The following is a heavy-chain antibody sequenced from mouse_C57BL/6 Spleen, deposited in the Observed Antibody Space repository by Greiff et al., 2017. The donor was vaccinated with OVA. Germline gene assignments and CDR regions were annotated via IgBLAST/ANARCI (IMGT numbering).Heavy chain of an antibody. D-gene: IGHD2-3*01. J-gene: IGHJ3*01. CDR3: ARYPSYDGPAWFAY. CDR1: GFSLTSYG. V-gene: IGHV2-2*01. Sequence: QVQLQQSGPGLVQPSQRLSITCTVSGFSLTSYGVHWVRQSPGKGLEWLGVIWSGGSTDYNAAFISRLSISKDNSKSQVFFKMNSLQADDTAIYYCARYPSYDGPAWFAYWGQGTLVTVSA. CDR2: IWSGGST.